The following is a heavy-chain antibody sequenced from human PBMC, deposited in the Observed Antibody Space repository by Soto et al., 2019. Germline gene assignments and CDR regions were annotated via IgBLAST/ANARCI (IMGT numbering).Heavy chain of an antibody. Sequence: PGGSLRLSCAASGFTFNNYAINWVRQSPGKGLEWVSVISGSAGSTYYADSVKGRFTITRDNSKNTLYLQKSSLKAEDTAVYYCAKAGGAAGTVDYFDYWGQGTLVTVSS. CDR1: GFTFNNYA. CDR3: AKAGGAAGTVDYFDY. CDR2: ISGSAGST. J-gene: IGHJ4*02. D-gene: IGHD6-13*01. V-gene: IGHV3-23*01.